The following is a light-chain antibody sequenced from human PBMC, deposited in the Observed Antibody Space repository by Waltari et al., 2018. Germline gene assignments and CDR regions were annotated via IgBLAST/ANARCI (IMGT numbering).Light chain of an antibody. V-gene: IGKV3-15*01. CDR3: QQYNNRRT. CDR2: GAS. J-gene: IGKJ2*01. Sequence: EIVMTQSPATLCVYIGERATLYCRASQIVSSNLPWYKQKPVQAPSLLIYGASTRATCIPARFSGSGSGTEFTLTISSMQSEDFAVYYCQQYNNRRTFGQGTKLEIK. CDR1: QIVSSN.